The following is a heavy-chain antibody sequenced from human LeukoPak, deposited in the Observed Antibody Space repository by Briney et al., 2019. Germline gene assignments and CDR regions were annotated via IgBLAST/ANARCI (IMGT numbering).Heavy chain of an antibody. Sequence: SETLSLTCTVSGGSISSYYWSWIRQPPGKGLEWIGYIYYSGSTNYNPSLKSRVTISVDTSKNQFSLRLSSVTAADTAVYYCARPSDSGSPAYAFDIWGQGTMVTVSS. CDR3: ARPSDSGSPAYAFDI. D-gene: IGHD1-26*01. V-gene: IGHV4-59*08. CDR1: GGSISSYY. J-gene: IGHJ3*02. CDR2: IYYSGST.